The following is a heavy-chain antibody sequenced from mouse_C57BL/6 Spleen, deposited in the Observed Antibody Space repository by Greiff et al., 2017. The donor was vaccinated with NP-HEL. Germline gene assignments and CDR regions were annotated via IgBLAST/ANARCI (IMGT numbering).Heavy chain of an antibody. CDR3: ARWDRFAY. D-gene: IGHD3-3*01. Sequence: VQLQQSGAELVKPGASVKISCKASGYAFSSYWMNWVKQRPGKGLEWIGQIYPGDGDTNYNGQFKDTATLTADKSSSTAYMKLSSLTLEDSAVYFCARWDRFAYLGQGTLVTVSA. V-gene: IGHV1-80*01. CDR1: GYAFSSYW. CDR2: IYPGDGDT. J-gene: IGHJ3*01.